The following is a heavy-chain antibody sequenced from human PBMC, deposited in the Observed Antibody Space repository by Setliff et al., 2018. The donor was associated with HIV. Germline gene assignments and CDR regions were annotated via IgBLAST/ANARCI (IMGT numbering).Heavy chain of an antibody. CDR2: INHGGTT. CDR1: GGSFSDCY. V-gene: IGHV4-34*01. CDR3: VRVTSRDSGAYYWEAFDI. D-gene: IGHD3-10*01. Sequence: SETLSLTCAVYGGSFSDCYWSWIRQAPEKGLEWIGEINHGGTTNYNPSLKGRVTLSVDTSKNQFSLKLTSVTAADTAAYFFVRVTSRDSGAYYWEAFDIWGQGIMVTVSS. J-gene: IGHJ3*02.